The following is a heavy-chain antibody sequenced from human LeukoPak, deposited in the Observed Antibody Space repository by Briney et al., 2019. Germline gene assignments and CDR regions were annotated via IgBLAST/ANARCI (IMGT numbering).Heavy chain of an antibody. CDR3: ARDAYGGNSGYYFDY. CDR1: GFTFSTFA. D-gene: IGHD4-23*01. Sequence: PGRSLRLSCAASGFTFSTFAMYWVRQAPGKGLEWVAIISYVGTYKYCADSVKGRFTISRDNSKNTLYLQMNSLRAEDTAVYYCARDAYGGNSGYYFDYWGQGALVTVSS. CDR2: ISYVGTYK. J-gene: IGHJ4*02. V-gene: IGHV3-30*04.